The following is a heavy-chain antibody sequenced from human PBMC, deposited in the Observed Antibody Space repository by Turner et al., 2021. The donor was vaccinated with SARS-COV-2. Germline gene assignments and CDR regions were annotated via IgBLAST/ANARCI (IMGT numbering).Heavy chain of an antibody. J-gene: IGHJ6*03. CDR1: GFTFSSYG. Sequence: QVQLVESGGGVVQPGRSLRLSCEASGFTFSSYGMHWVRQAPGKGLGWVAVIWYDGSNKYYADSVKGRFTVSRDNSKNTLYLQMNSLRAEDTAVYYCARDPNAGYYYMDVWGKGTTVTVSS. CDR2: IWYDGSNK. V-gene: IGHV3-33*01. CDR3: ARDPNAGYYYMDV. D-gene: IGHD2-8*01.